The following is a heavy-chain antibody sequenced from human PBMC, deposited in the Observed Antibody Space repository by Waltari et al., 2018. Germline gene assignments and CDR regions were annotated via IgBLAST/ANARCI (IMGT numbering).Heavy chain of an antibody. D-gene: IGHD1-7*01. J-gene: IGHJ5*02. CDR2: INPNSGGT. CDR1: GYTFTGYY. V-gene: IGHV1-2*02. CDR3: ARGRRNWNYIQYNWFDP. Sequence: QVQLVQSGAEVKKPGASVKVSCKASGYTFTGYYMHWVRQAPGQGLEWMGWINPNSGGTNYAQKFQGRVTMTRDTSISTAYMELSRLRSDDTAVYYCARGRRNWNYIQYNWFDPWGQGTLVTVSS.